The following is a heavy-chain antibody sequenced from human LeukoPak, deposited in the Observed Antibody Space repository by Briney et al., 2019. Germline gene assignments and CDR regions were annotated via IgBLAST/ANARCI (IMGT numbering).Heavy chain of an antibody. J-gene: IGHJ5*02. CDR3: ARDSIIPILWLGFDP. CDR2: INPSGGST. Sequence: ASVTVSFKASGYTFTIYYMHWVRQAPGQGLEWMGIINPSGGSTSYAQKFQGRVTMTRDTSTSTVYMELSSLRSEDTAVYYCARDSIIPILWLGFDPWGQGTLVTVSS. CDR1: GYTFTIYY. D-gene: IGHD3-9*01. V-gene: IGHV1-46*01.